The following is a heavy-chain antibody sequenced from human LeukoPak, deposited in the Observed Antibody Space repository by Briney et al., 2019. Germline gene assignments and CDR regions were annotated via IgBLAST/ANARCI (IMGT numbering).Heavy chain of an antibody. V-gene: IGHV4-59*12. CDR3: ARDLFNRAAFDI. D-gene: IGHD3-10*01. CDR1: GGSSSSNC. J-gene: IGHJ3*02. Sequence: SETLSLTCTVSGGSSSSNCWSWIRQPPGKGLEWIGYIYYSGSTNYNPSLKSRVTMSVDTSKNQFSLKLSSVTAADTAVYYCARDLFNRAAFDIWGQGTLVIVSS. CDR2: IYYSGST.